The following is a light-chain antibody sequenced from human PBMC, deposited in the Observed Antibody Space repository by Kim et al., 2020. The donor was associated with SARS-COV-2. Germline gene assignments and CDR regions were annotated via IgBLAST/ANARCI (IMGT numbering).Light chain of an antibody. CDR1: SSDFGGFNY. V-gene: IGLV2-8*01. J-gene: IGLJ1*01. Sequence: QSALTQPPSASGSPGQSVTISCSGTSSDFGGFNYVSWYQQHPGKAPKLIIYEVIKRPSGVPDRFSGSKSGNTASLTVSGLQAEDEADYYCTTHGGYNYVFGTGTQLTVL. CDR2: EVI. CDR3: TTHGGYNYV.